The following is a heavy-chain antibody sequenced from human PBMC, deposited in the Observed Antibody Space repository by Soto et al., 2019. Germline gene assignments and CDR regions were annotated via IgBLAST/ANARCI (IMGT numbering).Heavy chain of an antibody. CDR3: AKLRYFDWSAYNWFEY. Sequence: GGSLRLSCAASGFTFSSYALTWVRQAPGKGLEWVSGISGSGATTSYADSVKGRFTVSRDNSKNTLYLQMNSLRVEDTAVYHCAKLRYFDWSAYNWFEYWGQGTPVTVSS. CDR2: ISGSGATT. CDR1: GFTFSSYA. D-gene: IGHD3-9*01. J-gene: IGHJ5*01. V-gene: IGHV3-23*01.